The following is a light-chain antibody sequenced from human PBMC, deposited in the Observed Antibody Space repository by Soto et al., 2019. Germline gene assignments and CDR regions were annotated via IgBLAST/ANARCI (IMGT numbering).Light chain of an antibody. CDR1: QSVSSSY. CDR2: GTS. J-gene: IGKJ2*01. Sequence: EIVLTQSPGTLSLSPGERATLSCRASQSVSSSYLAWYQHIPGQAPRLLISGTSNRATDIPDRFSGSGSGTDFSLTISRLEPEDFAVYYCQLYGDSPPYTFGQGTRLEIK. CDR3: QLYGDSPPYT. V-gene: IGKV3-20*01.